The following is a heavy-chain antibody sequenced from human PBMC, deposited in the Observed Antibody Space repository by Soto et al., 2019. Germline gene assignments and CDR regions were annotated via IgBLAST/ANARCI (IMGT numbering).Heavy chain of an antibody. CDR3: AAEGYCSGGSCSYGMDV. CDR1: GFTFTSSA. V-gene: IGHV1-58*01. CDR2: IVVGSGNT. J-gene: IGHJ6*02. D-gene: IGHD2-15*01. Sequence: SVKVSCKASGFTFTSSAVQWVRQARGQRLEWIGWIVVGSGNTNYAQKFQERVTITRDMSTSTAYMELSSLRSEDTAVYYCAAEGYCSGGSCSYGMDVWGQGTTVTVS.